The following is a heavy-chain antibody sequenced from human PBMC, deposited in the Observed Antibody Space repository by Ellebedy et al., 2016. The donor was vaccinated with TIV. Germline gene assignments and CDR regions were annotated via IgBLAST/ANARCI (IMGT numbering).Heavy chain of an antibody. V-gene: IGHV3-66*01. Sequence: GESLKISCEASGIIVSDYFMNWVRQAPGKGLEWVSVLYPDAKTNYTDSVNGRFIVSRDSSKNNLYLQMNSLTAEDTAVDYCARDPGGGGDFGDNWFDPWGQGTLVTVSS. CDR2: LYPDAKT. D-gene: IGHD2-21*01. CDR1: GIIVSDYF. CDR3: ARDPGGGGDFGDNWFDP. J-gene: IGHJ5*02.